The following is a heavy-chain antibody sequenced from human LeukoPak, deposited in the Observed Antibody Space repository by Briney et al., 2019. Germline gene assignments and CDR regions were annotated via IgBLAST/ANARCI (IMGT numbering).Heavy chain of an antibody. Sequence: ASVKVSCKASGYTFTGYYMHWVRQAPGQGLEWMGWINPNSGGTNYAQKFQGRVTMTRDTSISTAYMELSRLRSDDTAVYYCARGYYYDSSGSRWFDPWGQGTLVTVSS. CDR1: GYTFTGYY. CDR3: ARGYYYDSSGSRWFDP. D-gene: IGHD3-22*01. V-gene: IGHV1-2*02. J-gene: IGHJ5*02. CDR2: INPNSGGT.